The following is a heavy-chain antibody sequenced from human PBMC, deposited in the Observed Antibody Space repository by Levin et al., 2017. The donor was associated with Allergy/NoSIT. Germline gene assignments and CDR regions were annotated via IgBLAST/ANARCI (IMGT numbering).Heavy chain of an antibody. CDR1: GFTFSSYG. Sequence: GGSLRLSCAASGFTFSSYGMHWVRQAPGKGLEWVAVISYDGSNKYYADSVKGRFTISRDNSKNTLYLQMNSLRAEDTAVYYCAKDRNYDFWSGYYTGIVSYYYDGMDVWGQGTTVTVSS. V-gene: IGHV3-30*18. D-gene: IGHD3-3*01. J-gene: IGHJ6*02. CDR3: AKDRNYDFWSGYYTGIVSYYYDGMDV. CDR2: ISYDGSNK.